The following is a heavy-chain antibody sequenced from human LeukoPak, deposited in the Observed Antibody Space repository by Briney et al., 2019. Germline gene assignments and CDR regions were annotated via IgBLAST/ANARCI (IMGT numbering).Heavy chain of an antibody. V-gene: IGHV1-69*13. Sequence: ASVKVSCRASGDTFNNYGITWVRQAPGQGLEWMGGTLPMYGTSNYAQRFQDRLTITADESTSTAYMELRSLRSEDTAVYYCARVMGATGGAFDYWGQGTLVTVSS. CDR2: TLPMYGTS. J-gene: IGHJ4*02. D-gene: IGHD1-26*01. CDR3: ARVMGATGGAFDY. CDR1: GDTFNNYG.